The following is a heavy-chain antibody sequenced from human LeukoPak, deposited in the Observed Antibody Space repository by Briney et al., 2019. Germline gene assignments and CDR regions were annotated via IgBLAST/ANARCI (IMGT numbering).Heavy chain of an antibody. J-gene: IGHJ4*02. D-gene: IGHD2-15*01. CDR3: ARVDCSGGSCYNYYFDY. CDR1: GGSISSYY. V-gene: IGHV4-59*12. CDR2: IYHSGST. Sequence: SETLSLTCTVSGGSISSYYWSWIRQPPGKGLEWIGYIYHSGSTYYNPSLKSRVTISVDRSKNQFSLKLSSVTAADTAVYYCARVDCSGGSCYNYYFDYWGQGTLVTVSS.